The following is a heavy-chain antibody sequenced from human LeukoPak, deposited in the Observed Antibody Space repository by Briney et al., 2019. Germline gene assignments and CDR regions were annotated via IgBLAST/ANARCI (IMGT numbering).Heavy chain of an antibody. CDR3: AKGKDTRYCSGGSCYRSYGMDV. V-gene: IGHV3-23*01. CDR1: GFTFSSYA. J-gene: IGHJ6*02. CDR2: ISGSGGST. Sequence: GGSLRLSCAASGFTFSSYAMSWVRQAPGKGLEWVSAISGSGGSTYYADSVKGRFTISRDNSKNTLYLQMNSLRAEDRAVYYCAKGKDTRYCSGGSCYRSYGMDVWGQGTTVTVSS. D-gene: IGHD2-15*01.